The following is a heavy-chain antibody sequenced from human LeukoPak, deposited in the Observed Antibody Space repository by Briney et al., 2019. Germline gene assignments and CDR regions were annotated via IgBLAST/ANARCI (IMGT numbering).Heavy chain of an antibody. J-gene: IGHJ4*02. D-gene: IGHD3-9*01. CDR1: GGSISSYY. V-gene: IGHV4-59*01. CDR3: ARGILTGYYI. Sequence: SETLSLTCTVSGGSISSYYWSWIRHPPGKGLEWIGYIYYSGSTNYNPSLKSRVTTSVDTSKNQFSLKLSSVTAADTAVYYCARGILTGYYIWGQGTLVTVSS. CDR2: IYYSGST.